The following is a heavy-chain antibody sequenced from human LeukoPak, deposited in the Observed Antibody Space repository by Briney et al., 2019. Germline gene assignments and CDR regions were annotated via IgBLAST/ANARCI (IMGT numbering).Heavy chain of an antibody. D-gene: IGHD3-22*01. Sequence: ASVKVSCKASGYTFTGYYMHWVRQAPGQGLEWMGWINPNSGGTNYAQKFQGRVTMTRDTSISTAYMELSRLRSDDTAVYYCARFSTMIVVVTTPGFDYWGQGTLVTVPS. CDR3: ARFSTMIVVVTTPGFDY. CDR2: INPNSGGT. J-gene: IGHJ4*02. V-gene: IGHV1-2*02. CDR1: GYTFTGYY.